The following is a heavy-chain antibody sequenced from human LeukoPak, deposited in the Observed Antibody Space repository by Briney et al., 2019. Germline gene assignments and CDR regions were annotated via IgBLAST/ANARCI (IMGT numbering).Heavy chain of an antibody. CDR2: FYYSGNT. CDR1: GGSISSNSYY. CDR3: AREVRYCSSSSCYFWYFDL. J-gene: IGHJ2*01. D-gene: IGHD2-2*01. Sequence: SETLSLTCTVSGGSISSNSYYWGWIRQPPGKGLEWIGSFYYSGNTYYNPSLKSRVTISVDTSKNQFSLKLSSGTAADTAIYYCAREVRYCSSSSCYFWYFDLWGRGTLVTVSS. V-gene: IGHV4-39*07.